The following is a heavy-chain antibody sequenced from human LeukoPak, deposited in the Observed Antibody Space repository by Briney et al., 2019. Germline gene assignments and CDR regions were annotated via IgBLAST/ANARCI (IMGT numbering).Heavy chain of an antibody. J-gene: IGHJ4*02. CDR3: ARIAESGNFFDY. CDR2: LSWNHGNI. V-gene: IGHV3-9*01. Sequence: GGSLRLSCAASGFTFSSSWMSWVRQAPGKGLEWVSGLSWNHGNIGYADSVKGRFTISRDNAKNTLYLQMNSLRVEDTALYYCARIAESGNFFDYWGQGTLVTVSS. D-gene: IGHD6-13*01. CDR1: GFTFSSSW.